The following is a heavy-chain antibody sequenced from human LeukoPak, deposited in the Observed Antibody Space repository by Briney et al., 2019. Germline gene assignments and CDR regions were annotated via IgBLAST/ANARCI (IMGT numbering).Heavy chain of an antibody. Sequence: GGSLRLSCAASGFTFTSYAMSWVRQAPGKGLEWVSVLYSGGSTYYADSVKGRFTISRDNSKNSLYLQMNSLRTEDTALYYCAKAISYGGYKRADAFDIWGQGTMVTVSS. D-gene: IGHD5-12*01. CDR1: GFTFTSYA. CDR3: AKAISYGGYKRADAFDI. CDR2: LYSGGST. V-gene: IGHV3-23*03. J-gene: IGHJ3*02.